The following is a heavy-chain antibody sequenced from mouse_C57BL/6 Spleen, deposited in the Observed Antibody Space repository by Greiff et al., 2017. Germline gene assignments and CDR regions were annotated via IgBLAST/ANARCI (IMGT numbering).Heavy chain of an antibody. Sequence: QVQLQQPGAELVKPGASVKLSCKASGYTFTSYWMHWVQQRPGQGLEWIGMIHPNSGSTNYNGKLKRKATLTVDKSSSTAYMQLSSLTSEDSAVYYGARKGEFITTVVPDYWGQGTTLTVSS. J-gene: IGHJ2*01. CDR2: IHPNSGST. V-gene: IGHV1-64*01. D-gene: IGHD1-1*01. CDR1: GYTFTSYW. CDR3: ARKGEFITTVVPDY.